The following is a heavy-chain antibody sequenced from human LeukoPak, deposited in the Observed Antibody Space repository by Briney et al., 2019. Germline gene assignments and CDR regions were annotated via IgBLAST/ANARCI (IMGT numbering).Heavy chain of an antibody. Sequence: GGSLRLSCAASGFTFSSYGMHWVRQAPGKGLEWVAVIWYDGSNKYYADSVKGRFTISRDNSKNTLYLQMNSLRAEDTAVYYCARYQEYSSSSSSFDYWGQGTLATVSS. CDR3: ARYQEYSSSSSSFDY. D-gene: IGHD6-6*01. CDR1: GFTFSSYG. V-gene: IGHV3-33*01. J-gene: IGHJ4*02. CDR2: IWYDGSNK.